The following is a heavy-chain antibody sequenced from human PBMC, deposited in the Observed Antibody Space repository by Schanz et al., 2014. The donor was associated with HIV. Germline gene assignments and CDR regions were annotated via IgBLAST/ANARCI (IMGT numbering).Heavy chain of an antibody. Sequence: QVQLVEPGGGVVQPGRSLRLSCAASGFTFSDYGMHWVRQAPGKGLEWVAVIWNDGSNTFYADSVKGRFTISRDNSKNTLYLQMNNLRAEDTAVYGCARQGLRFSFWLDYWGQGTPVTVSS. D-gene: IGHD4-17*01. CDR2: IWNDGSNT. V-gene: IGHV3-33*01. CDR1: GFTFSDYG. J-gene: IGHJ4*02. CDR3: ARQGLRFSFWLDY.